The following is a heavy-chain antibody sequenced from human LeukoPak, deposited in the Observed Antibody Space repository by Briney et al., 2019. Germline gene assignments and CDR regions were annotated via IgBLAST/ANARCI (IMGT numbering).Heavy chain of an antibody. CDR2: ISSSSSYI. CDR1: GFTFSSYS. J-gene: IGHJ4*02. V-gene: IGHV3-21*01. Sequence: GGSLRLSCAASGFTFSSYSMNWVRQAPGKGLEWVSSISSSSSYIYYADSVKGRFTISRDNAKNSLYLQMNSLRAEDTAVYYCARDPQIVATTNYFDYWGQGTLVTVSS. CDR3: ARDPQIVATTNYFDY. D-gene: IGHD5-12*01.